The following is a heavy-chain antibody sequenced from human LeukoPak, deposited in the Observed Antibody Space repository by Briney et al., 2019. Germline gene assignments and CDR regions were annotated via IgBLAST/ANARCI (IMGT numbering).Heavy chain of an antibody. CDR1: GGTFSSYA. Sequence: SVKVSCKASGGTFSSYAISWVRQAPGQGLEWMGGIIPIFGTANYAQKFQGRVTITADKLTSTAYMELSSLRSEDTAVYYCAREGMDIVVVVAAMGAFDIWGQGTMVTVSS. V-gene: IGHV1-69*06. D-gene: IGHD2-15*01. CDR3: AREGMDIVVVVAAMGAFDI. CDR2: IIPIFGTA. J-gene: IGHJ3*02.